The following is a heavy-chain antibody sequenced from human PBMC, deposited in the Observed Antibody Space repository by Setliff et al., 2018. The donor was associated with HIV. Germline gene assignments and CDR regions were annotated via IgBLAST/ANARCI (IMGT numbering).Heavy chain of an antibody. Sequence: ASVKVSCKASGYTFTNYGISWVRQAPGQGLEWMGWISADNGNRKNAQKFQGRVTMTTDTSTSTAYMELRSLRSDDTAVYYCATGYNFGPQTDYYYYYMDVWGKGTMVTVSS. CDR3: ATGYNFGPQTDYYYYYMDV. D-gene: IGHD5-18*01. V-gene: IGHV1-18*01. CDR2: ISADNGNR. CDR1: GYTFTNYG. J-gene: IGHJ6*03.